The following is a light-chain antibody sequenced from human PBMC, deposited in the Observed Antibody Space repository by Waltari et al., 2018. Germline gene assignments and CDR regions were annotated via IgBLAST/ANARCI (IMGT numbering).Light chain of an antibody. CDR2: EVS. CDR1: QSLLYSDGRTY. CDR3: MQSIQLPPS. Sequence: DIVMTQTPLSLSVTPGQPASISCRSSQSLLYSDGRTYLYWYLQKPGQSPQLRIYEVSSRFSGVADRFSGSGAGTDVTLKINRVEAEDVGVYYCMQSIQLPPSFGPGTKVDIK. V-gene: IGKV2D-29*02. J-gene: IGKJ3*01.